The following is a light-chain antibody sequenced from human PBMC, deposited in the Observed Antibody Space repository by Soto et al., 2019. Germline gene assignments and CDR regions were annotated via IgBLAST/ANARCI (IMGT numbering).Light chain of an antibody. CDR3: QHYNSYSEA. J-gene: IGKJ1*01. Sequence: ETVLTQSPATLSLSPGERATHSCRASRSSSTYLAWYQQKPGQAHRLVIYEALNRATGIPARFSGSGSGTDFTLTISSLQPDDFATYYCQHYNSYSEAFGQGTKVDIK. CDR1: RSSSTY. V-gene: IGKV3-11*01. CDR2: EAL.